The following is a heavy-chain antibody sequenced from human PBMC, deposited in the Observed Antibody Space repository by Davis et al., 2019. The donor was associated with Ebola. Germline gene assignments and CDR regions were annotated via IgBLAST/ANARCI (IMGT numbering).Heavy chain of an antibody. V-gene: IGHV4-34*01. CDR1: GGSFSGYY. D-gene: IGHD3-3*01. CDR3: ARRDFWSGYYFVY. Sequence: SQTLSLTCAAYGGSFSGYYWSWIRQPPGKGLEWIGEINHSGSTKYNPSLKSRVTISVDTSKNQFSLKLSSVTAADTAVYYCARRDFWSGYYFVYWGQGSLVTVSS. J-gene: IGHJ4*02. CDR2: INHSGST.